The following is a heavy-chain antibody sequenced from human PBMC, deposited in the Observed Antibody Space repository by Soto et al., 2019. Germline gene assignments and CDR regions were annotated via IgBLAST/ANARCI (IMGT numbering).Heavy chain of an antibody. D-gene: IGHD3-10*01. J-gene: IGHJ3*02. CDR2: ISFDGSNK. V-gene: IGHV3-30*03. CDR3: ARDEYYHGSGSYSAFDI. Sequence: GGSLRLSCAASGFTFSNYGMHWVRQAAGKGLEWVAVISFDGSNKYYADSVKGRFTVSRDNSENTLYLQMNSLRAEDTAVYYCARDEYYHGSGSYSAFDIWGQGTMVTVSS. CDR1: GFTFSNYG.